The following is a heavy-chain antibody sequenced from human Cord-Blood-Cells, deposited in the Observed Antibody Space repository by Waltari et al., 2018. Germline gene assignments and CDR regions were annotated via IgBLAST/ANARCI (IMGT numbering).Heavy chain of an antibody. V-gene: IGHV4-31*03. Sequence: QVQLQESGPGLVKPSQTLSLPCTVSGGPISSGGYYWSWIRQHPGKGLEWIGYIYYSGSTYYNPALKSRVTISVDTSKNQFSLKLSSVTAADTAVYYCARSKRTGDAFDIWGQGTMVTVSS. CDR3: ARSKRTGDAFDI. CDR1: GGPISSGGYY. CDR2: IYYSGST. J-gene: IGHJ3*02. D-gene: IGHD3-9*01.